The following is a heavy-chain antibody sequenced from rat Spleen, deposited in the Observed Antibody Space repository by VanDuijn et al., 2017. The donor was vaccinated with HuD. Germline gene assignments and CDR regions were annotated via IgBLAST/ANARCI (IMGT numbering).Heavy chain of an antibody. CDR2: ISYDNYST. V-gene: IGHV5-20*01. J-gene: IGHJ3*01. CDR3: TTENYWFAY. CDR1: GFTFSDYY. Sequence: EVQLVESDGGLVQPGRSLKLSCAASGFTFSDYYMAWVRQAPTKGLEWVATISYDNYSTYHRDSVRGRFTISRDDTKSSLYLQMNSLRSEDTATYYCTTENYWFAYWGQGTLVTVSS. D-gene: IGHD1-10*01.